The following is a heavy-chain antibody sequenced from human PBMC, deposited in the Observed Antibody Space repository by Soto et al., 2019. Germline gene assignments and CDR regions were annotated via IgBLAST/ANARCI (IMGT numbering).Heavy chain of an antibody. CDR2: IKQDGSDK. D-gene: IGHD2-15*01. Sequence: EVQLVESGGGLVQPGGSLRLSCAASGFTFSSYWMSWVRQAPGKGLEWVANIKQDGSDKYYVDSVKGRFTISRDNAKNSLYLQMNSLRAEDTAVYYCVGYCSGGSCSRGFDPWAQGTLVTVCS. V-gene: IGHV3-7*01. J-gene: IGHJ5*02. CDR3: VGYCSGGSCSRGFDP. CDR1: GFTFSSYW.